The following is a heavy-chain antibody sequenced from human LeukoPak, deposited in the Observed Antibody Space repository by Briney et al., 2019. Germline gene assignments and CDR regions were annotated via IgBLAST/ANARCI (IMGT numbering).Heavy chain of an antibody. J-gene: IGHJ4*02. CDR3: AKGGYYDSSGSFYFDY. V-gene: IGHV3-23*01. CDR1: GFTFSSYA. CDR2: ISGSGDNT. Sequence: PGGSLRLSCAVSGFTFSSYAMSWVRQAPGKGLEWVSGISGSGDNTYYADSVKGRFTISRDNSKNTLYVQVNSLGTEDTAAYYCAKGGYYDSSGSFYFDYWGQGTLVTVSS. D-gene: IGHD3-22*01.